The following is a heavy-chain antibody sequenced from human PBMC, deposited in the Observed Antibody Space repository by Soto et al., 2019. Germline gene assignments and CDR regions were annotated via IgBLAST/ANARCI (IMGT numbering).Heavy chain of an antibody. Sequence: EVQLVESGGGLVQPGGSLRLSCAASGFTLSDYWMHWIRQAPGKGLVWVSFINPDGRNIKYADSVKGRFTISRDNAKNTLYLQLNSLRADDTAVYYCVRGSGGFWGQGTMVTVSS. D-gene: IGHD1-26*01. CDR3: VRGSGGF. V-gene: IGHV3-74*01. CDR2: INPDGRNI. CDR1: GFTLSDYW. J-gene: IGHJ3*01.